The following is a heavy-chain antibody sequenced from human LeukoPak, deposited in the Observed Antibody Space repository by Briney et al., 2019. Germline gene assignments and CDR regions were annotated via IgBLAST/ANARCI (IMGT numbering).Heavy chain of an antibody. Sequence: GGSLRLSCAAYGFTFSSYSMNWVRQAPGKGLEWFSAISSGGSTYYADSVKGRFTISRDNSKNTLYLQMHSLRAEDTAVYYCAKWDTSMVDAFDIWGQGTMVTVSS. J-gene: IGHJ3*02. CDR3: AKWDTSMVDAFDI. D-gene: IGHD5-18*01. CDR2: ISSGGST. V-gene: IGHV3-23*01. CDR1: GFTFSSYS.